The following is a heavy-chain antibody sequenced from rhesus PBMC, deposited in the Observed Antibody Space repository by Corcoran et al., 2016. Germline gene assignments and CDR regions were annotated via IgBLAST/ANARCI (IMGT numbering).Heavy chain of an antibody. CDR2: IYGNSAST. J-gene: IGHJ4*01. CDR3: ASDQSVDY. Sequence: QVQLQESGPGLVKPSENLSLTCTVSGGSISGYSYWSWIRQPPGKGLEWIGGIYGNSASTYYNPSLKSRVTISKDTSKNQFSLKLSSVTAADTAVYYCASDQSVDYWGQGVLVTVSS. CDR1: GGSISGYSY. V-gene: IGHV4-143*01.